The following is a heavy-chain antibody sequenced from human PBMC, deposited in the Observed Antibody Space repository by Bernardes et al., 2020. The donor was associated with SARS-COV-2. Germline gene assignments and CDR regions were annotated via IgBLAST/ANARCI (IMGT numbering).Heavy chain of an antibody. J-gene: IGHJ2*01. CDR1: GFSFSSYD. Sequence: GGSLRLSCAASGFSFSSYDIHWVRPVPGKVLEWVSGIGTAGETYYPDSVKGRFSISRENAKNSMYLQINSLRAGDTAMYYCARRGSGLYWYFDLWGRGTLVTVSS. CDR2: IGTAGET. V-gene: IGHV3-13*01. CDR3: ARRGSGLYWYFDL.